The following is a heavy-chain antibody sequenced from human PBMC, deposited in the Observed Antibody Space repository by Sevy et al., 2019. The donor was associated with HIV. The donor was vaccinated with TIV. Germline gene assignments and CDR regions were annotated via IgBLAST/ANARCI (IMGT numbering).Heavy chain of an antibody. Sequence: GGSLRLSCAASGFTFSNYGMHWVRQAPGKGLEWVAVISYDGSNKYYADSVKGRFTISRDNSKNTLYLQMNSLRAEDTAVYYCAKDPAGEVYYFDYWGQGTLVTVSS. CDR1: GFTFSNYG. CDR3: AKDPAGEVYYFDY. CDR2: ISYDGSNK. V-gene: IGHV3-30*18. D-gene: IGHD3-10*01. J-gene: IGHJ4*02.